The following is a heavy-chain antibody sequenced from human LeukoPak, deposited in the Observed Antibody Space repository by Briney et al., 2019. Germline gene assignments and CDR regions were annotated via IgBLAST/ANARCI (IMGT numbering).Heavy chain of an antibody. CDR3: AREGGSTSCYTD. CDR2: INHSGST. V-gene: IGHV4-34*01. CDR1: GGSFSGYY. J-gene: IGHJ4*02. Sequence: SETLSLTCAVYGGSFSGYYWSWIRQPPGKGLEWIGEINHSGSTNYNPSLKSRVTISVDTSKNQFSLKLSSVTAADTAVYDCAREGGSTSCYTDWGQGTLVTVSS. D-gene: IGHD2-2*02.